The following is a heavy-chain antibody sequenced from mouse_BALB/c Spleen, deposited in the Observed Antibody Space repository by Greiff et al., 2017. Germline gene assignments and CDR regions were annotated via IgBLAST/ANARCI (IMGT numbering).Heavy chain of an antibody. CDR3: AREDRYDGYAMDY. CDR2: ISSGGSYT. V-gene: IGHV5-6*01. Sequence: EVQVVESGGDLVKPGGSLKLSCAASGFTFSSYGMSWVRQTPDKRLEWVATISSGGSYTYYPDSVKGRFTISRDNAKNTLYLQMSSLKSEDTAMYYCAREDRYDGYAMDYWGQGTSVTVSS. J-gene: IGHJ4*01. CDR1: GFTFSSYG. D-gene: IGHD2-14*01.